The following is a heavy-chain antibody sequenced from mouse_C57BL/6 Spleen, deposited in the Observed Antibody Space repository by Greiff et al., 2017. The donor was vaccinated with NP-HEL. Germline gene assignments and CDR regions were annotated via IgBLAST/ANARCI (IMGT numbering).Heavy chain of an antibody. CDR1: GYSFTGYY. Sequence: VQLQQSGPELVKPGASVKISCKASGYSFTGYYMNWVKQSPEQSLEWIGEINPSTGGTTYNQKFKAKATLTVDKSSSTAYMQLKSLTSEDSAVSYCSRNYYGSDYCAMDYWGQGTTVTVSS. J-gene: IGHJ4*01. V-gene: IGHV1-42*01. D-gene: IGHD1-1*01. CDR2: INPSTGGT. CDR3: SRNYYGSDYCAMDY.